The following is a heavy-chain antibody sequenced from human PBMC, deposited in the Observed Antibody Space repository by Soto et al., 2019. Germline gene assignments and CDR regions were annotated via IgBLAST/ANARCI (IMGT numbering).Heavy chain of an antibody. J-gene: IGHJ4*02. CDR2: ISSTGKNI. V-gene: IGHV3-11*01. D-gene: IGHD4-17*01. CDR1: GFTFIDSS. Sequence: QVRLVGPGGDLVKLGESLRPSCLASGFTFIDSSMNWVRQAPGKGLEWISYISSTGKNIYYSDSVKGRFIVSRDNAKNSLFLQMNSLTADDTAVYYCGRSHGAGSYWGQGTRVTVSS. CDR3: GRSHGAGSY.